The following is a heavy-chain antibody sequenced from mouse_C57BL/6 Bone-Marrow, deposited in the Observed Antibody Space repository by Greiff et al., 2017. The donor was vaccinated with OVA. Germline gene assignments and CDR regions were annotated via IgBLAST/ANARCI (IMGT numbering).Heavy chain of an antibody. CDR2: IWRGGST. Sequence: VQLVESGPGLVQPSQSLSITCTVSGFSLTSYGVHWVRQSPGKGLEWLGVIWRGGSTDYNAAIMSRLSITKDNSKSQVFFKMNSLQADDTAIYYCAKIPGLGRNVDVWGTGTTVTVSS. V-gene: IGHV2-5*01. CDR3: AKIPGLGRNVDV. J-gene: IGHJ1*03. D-gene: IGHD4-1*01. CDR1: GFSLTSYG.